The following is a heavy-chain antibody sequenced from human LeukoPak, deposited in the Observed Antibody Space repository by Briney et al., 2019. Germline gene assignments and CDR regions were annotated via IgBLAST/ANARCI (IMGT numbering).Heavy chain of an antibody. Sequence: GGSLRLSCAASGFTFSSYSMNWVRQAPGKGLEWVSYISSSGSTIYYADSVKGRFTISRDNAKNSLYLQMNSLRAEDTAVYYCARTTYYYDSSGYYFRVSYFDYWGQGTLVTVSS. CDR3: ARTTYYYDSSGYYFRVSYFDY. J-gene: IGHJ4*02. CDR2: ISSSGSTI. CDR1: GFTFSSYS. D-gene: IGHD3-22*01. V-gene: IGHV3-48*03.